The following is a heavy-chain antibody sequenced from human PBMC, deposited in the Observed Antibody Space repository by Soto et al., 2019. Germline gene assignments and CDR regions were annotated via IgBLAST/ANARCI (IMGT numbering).Heavy chain of an antibody. V-gene: IGHV1-69*13. CDR2: IIPIFGTA. Sequence: ASVKVSCKASGVTFSSYAISWVRQAPGQGLEWMGGIIPIFGTANYAQKFQGRVTITADESTSTAYMELSSLRSEDTAVYYCAREPYDFWSGYYNNWFDPWGQGTLVTVSS. CDR3: AREPYDFWSGYYNNWFDP. J-gene: IGHJ5*02. CDR1: GVTFSSYA. D-gene: IGHD3-3*01.